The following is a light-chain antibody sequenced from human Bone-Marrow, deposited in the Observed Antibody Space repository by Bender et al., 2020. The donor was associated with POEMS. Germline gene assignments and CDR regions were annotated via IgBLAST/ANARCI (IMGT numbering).Light chain of an antibody. CDR2: EVN. V-gene: IGLV2-8*01. CDR3: SSHADIYNLI. Sequence: QSALTQPASVSGSPGQSITISCAGTSSDVGGYNLVSWYQHNPGKAPKLIIFEVNKRPSGVPDRFSGSKSGNTASLTVSGLQSEDEADYFCSSHADIYNLIFGGGTKLTVL. J-gene: IGLJ2*01. CDR1: SSDVGGYNL.